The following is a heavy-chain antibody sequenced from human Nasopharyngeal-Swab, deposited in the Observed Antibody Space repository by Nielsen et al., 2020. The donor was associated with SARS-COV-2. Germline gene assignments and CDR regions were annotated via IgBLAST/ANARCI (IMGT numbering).Heavy chain of an antibody. J-gene: IGHJ3*02. D-gene: IGHD3-10*01. Sequence: GGSLRLSCAASGFTFSSYAMSWVRQAPGKGLEWVSVIYSGGSSTYYADSVKGRFTISRDNSKNTLYLQMNSLRAEDTAVYYCAKPTMVRGVDDAFDIWGQGTMVTVSS. CDR2: IYSGGSST. CDR3: AKPTMVRGVDDAFDI. CDR1: GFTFSSYA. V-gene: IGHV3-23*03.